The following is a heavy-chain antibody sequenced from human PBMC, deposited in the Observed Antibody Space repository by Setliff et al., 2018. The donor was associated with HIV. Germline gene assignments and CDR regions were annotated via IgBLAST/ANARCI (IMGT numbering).Heavy chain of an antibody. D-gene: IGHD5-18*01. CDR3: ARDGYTNGYGYYYFYMDV. J-gene: IGHJ6*03. Sequence: SCTVSGDSISGYYWSWIRQSPGKGLEWIGFIYETGSTYYNPSLKSRVSISIDTSKNQFSLKLSSVTAADTAVYFCARDGYTNGYGYYYFYMDVWGKGTTVTVSS. V-gene: IGHV4-59*12. CDR1: GDSISGYY. CDR2: IYETGST.